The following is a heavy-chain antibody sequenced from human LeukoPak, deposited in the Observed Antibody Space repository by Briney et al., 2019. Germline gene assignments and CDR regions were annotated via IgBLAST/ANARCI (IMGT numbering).Heavy chain of an antibody. J-gene: IGHJ4*02. CDR2: IRYDGSNK. CDR1: GFTFSSYG. D-gene: IGHD3-22*01. Sequence: GGSLRLSCAASGFTFSSYGMHWVRQAPGKGLEWVAFIRYDGSNKYYADSVKGRFTISRDNSKDTLYLQMNSLRAEDTAVYYCAKVYYYDSSGYLYPSYYFDYWGQGTLVTVSS. CDR3: AKVYYYDSSGYLYPSYYFDY. V-gene: IGHV3-30*02.